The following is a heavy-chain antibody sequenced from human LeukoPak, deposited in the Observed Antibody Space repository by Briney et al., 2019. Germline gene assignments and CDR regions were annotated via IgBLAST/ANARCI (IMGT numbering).Heavy chain of an antibody. J-gene: IGHJ6*03. CDR2: ISSSSSYI. CDR1: GFTLSSYS. D-gene: IGHD3-3*01. CDR3: ARDLDDFRSGYSLMDV. V-gene: IGHV3-21*01. Sequence: GGSLRLSCAASGFTLSSYSINWVRQAPGRGLQWVSSISSSSSYIYYADSVKGRFTISRDNAKNSLYLQMNSLRAEDTAVYYCARDLDDFRSGYSLMDVWGKGTTVTVSS.